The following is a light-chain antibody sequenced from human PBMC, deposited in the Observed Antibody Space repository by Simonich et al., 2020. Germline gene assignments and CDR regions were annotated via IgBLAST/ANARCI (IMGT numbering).Light chain of an antibody. CDR1: SGYSNYK. Sequence: QPVLTQPPSASASLGASVTLTCTLSSGYSNYKVDWYQQRPGKGPRFVMRVGTGGMVGSKGDGIPDRFSVLGSGLNRYLTIKNSQEEDESDYHCGADHGSGSNFVVFGGGTKLTVL. CDR2: VGTGGMVG. V-gene: IGLV9-49*01. J-gene: IGLJ2*01. CDR3: GADHGSGSNFVV.